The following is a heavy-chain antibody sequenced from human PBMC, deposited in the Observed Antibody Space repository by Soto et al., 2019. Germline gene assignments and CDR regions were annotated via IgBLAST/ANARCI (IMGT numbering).Heavy chain of an antibody. Sequence: GGSLRLSCAASGFTFSSYAMHWVRQAPGKGLEWVAVISYDGSNKYYADSVKGRFTISRDNSKNTLYLQMNSLRAEDTAVYYCARDYGSGSNPAIDWGQGTLVTVSS. CDR1: GFTFSSYA. CDR3: ARDYGSGSNPAID. D-gene: IGHD6-19*01. CDR2: ISYDGSNK. V-gene: IGHV3-30-3*01. J-gene: IGHJ4*02.